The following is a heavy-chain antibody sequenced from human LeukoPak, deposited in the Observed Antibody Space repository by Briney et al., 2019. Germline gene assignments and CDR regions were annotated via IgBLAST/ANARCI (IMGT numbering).Heavy chain of an antibody. J-gene: IGHJ4*02. D-gene: IGHD3-10*01. Sequence: GGSLRLSCAASGFTFSSYEMNWVRQAPGQGLEWVSSISSSGSYIYYAGSVKGRFTISRDNAKNSLYLQMNSLRAEDTAVYYCARDRSPGNFDYWGQGTLVTVSS. V-gene: IGHV3-21*01. CDR1: GFTFSSYE. CDR3: ARDRSPGNFDY. CDR2: ISSSGSYI.